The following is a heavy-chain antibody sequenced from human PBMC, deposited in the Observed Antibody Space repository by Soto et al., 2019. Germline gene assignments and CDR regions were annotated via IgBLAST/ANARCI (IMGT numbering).Heavy chain of an antibody. CDR2: IIPIFDIT. J-gene: IGHJ6*02. D-gene: IGHD3-22*01. CDR1: GGTFRSYS. V-gene: IGHV1-69*01. CDR3: ARPDEGGYSSNHYYYYALDV. Sequence: QVQLVQSGAEVKKPGSSVKVSCKASGGTFRSYSISWVRQAPGQGLEWMGGIIPIFDITNYAQKFQGRVTIPADESTSTAYMELNSLGSDVTAVNYCARPDEGGYSSNHYYYYALDVWGQGTTVTV.